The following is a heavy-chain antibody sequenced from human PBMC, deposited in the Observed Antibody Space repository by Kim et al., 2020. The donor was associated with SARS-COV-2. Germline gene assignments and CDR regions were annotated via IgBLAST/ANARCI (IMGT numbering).Heavy chain of an antibody. CDR2: ISGSGAGT. J-gene: IGHJ4*02. CDR3: ARMAAALDFDY. V-gene: IGHV3-23*01. D-gene: IGHD2-15*01. Sequence: GGSLRLSCAASVFTFSNYAMNWVRQAPGKGLEWISRISGSGAGTYYADSVKGRFTISRDNSKNTLDLQMNSLRGEDTAVYYCARMAAALDFDYWGLGTLV. CDR1: VFTFSNYA.